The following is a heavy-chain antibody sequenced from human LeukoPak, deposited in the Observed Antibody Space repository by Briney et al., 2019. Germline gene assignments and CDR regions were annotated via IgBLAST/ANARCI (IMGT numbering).Heavy chain of an antibody. CDR1: GFSFSHAW. CDR3: ATEFYSNGYNY. V-gene: IGHV3-15*01. CDR2: IKSNSAGGTT. J-gene: IGHJ4*02. Sequence: GGSLRLSCAASGFSFSHAWMTCVRQAPGKGLEWVGHIKSNSAGGTTDYPAPVKGRFTISRDDSKNTLYLQMNSLKTEDTAVYYCATEFYSNGYNYWGQGTLVTVSS. D-gene: IGHD5-18*01.